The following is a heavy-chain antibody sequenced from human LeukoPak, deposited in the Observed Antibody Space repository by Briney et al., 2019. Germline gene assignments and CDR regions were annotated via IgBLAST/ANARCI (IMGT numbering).Heavy chain of an antibody. V-gene: IGHV3-74*01. J-gene: IGHJ5*02. CDR3: SRDRVLGSGSLDA. CDR1: GFTFSSDW. D-gene: IGHD3-10*01. CDR2: IRGDGYDA. Sequence: PGGSLRLSCAASGFTFSSDWMHRVRQAPGKGLVWVSRIRGDGYDATYADSVKGRFTVSRDNARSTLFLQMNRLTADDTAVYYCSRDRVLGSGSLDAWGQGTLVSVSS.